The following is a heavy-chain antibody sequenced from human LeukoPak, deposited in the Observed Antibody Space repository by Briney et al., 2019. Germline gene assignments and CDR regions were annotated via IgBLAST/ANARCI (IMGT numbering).Heavy chain of an antibody. J-gene: IGHJ4*02. D-gene: IGHD5-12*01. CDR1: AFTFSRHW. Sequence: GGSLRLSCAASAFTFSRHWMTWVRQAPGKGLEWVANINQDGSEIHYVGSMKGRFTISRDNAKNSLYLEMNSLRAENTAVYYCARLPGSDSYFDFWGQGTLVTVSS. V-gene: IGHV3-7*03. CDR3: ARLPGSDSYFDF. CDR2: INQDGSEI.